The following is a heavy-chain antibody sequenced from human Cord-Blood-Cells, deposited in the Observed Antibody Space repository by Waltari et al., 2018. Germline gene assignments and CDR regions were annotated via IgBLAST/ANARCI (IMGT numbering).Heavy chain of an antibody. Sequence: QLQLQESGPGLVKPSETLSLTCTVSGGSISSSSYYWGWIRQPPGKGLEWIGSIYYSGSTYDTPTLKSRVTISVDTSKNQFPLKLSSVTAADTAVYYCARQWTDIVVVPAANWFDSWGQGTLVTVSS. CDR1: GGSISSSSYY. V-gene: IGHV4-39*01. CDR2: IYYSGST. J-gene: IGHJ5*01. D-gene: IGHD2-2*01. CDR3: ARQWTDIVVVPAANWFDS.